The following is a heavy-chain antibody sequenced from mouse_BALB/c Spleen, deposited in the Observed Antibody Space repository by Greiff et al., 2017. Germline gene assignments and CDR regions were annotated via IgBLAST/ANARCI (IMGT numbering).Heavy chain of an antibody. CDR2: ISYSGST. Sequence: EVKLKESGPSLVKPSQTLSLTCSVTGDSITSGYWNWIRKFPGNKLEYMGYISYSGSTYYNPSLKSRISITRDTSKNQYYLQLNSVTTEDTATYYCARGITTVVASDYWGQGTTLKVSS. V-gene: IGHV3-8*02. CDR3: ARGITTVVASDY. CDR1: GDSITSGY. D-gene: IGHD1-1*01. J-gene: IGHJ2*01.